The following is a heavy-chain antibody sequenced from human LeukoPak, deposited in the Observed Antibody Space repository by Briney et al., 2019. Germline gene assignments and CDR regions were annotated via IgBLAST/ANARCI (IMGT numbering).Heavy chain of an antibody. CDR2: IYYSGST. D-gene: IGHD6-13*01. CDR1: GGSISSYY. V-gene: IGHV4-59*01. Sequence: KSSETLSLTCTVSGGSISSYYWSWIRQPPGKGLEWIGYIYYSGSTNYNPSLKSRVTISVDTSKNQFSLKLSSVTAADTAVYYCARYSSWPRNWFDPWGQGTLVTVSS. CDR3: ARYSSWPRNWFDP. J-gene: IGHJ5*02.